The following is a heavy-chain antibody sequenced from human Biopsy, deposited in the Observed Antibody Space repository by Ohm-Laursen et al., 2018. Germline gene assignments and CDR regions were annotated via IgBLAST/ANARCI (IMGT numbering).Heavy chain of an antibody. CDR1: RDSISNYY. V-gene: IGHV4-59*08. CDR2: IYYTGST. CDR3: ARRSAANWYFNL. Sequence: SDTLSLTCTVSRDSISNYYWTWTRQSPGKGLEWIGYIYYTGSTNYNPSVKSRVAISVDTSNNQLSLRLRSVTAADAAVYYCARRSAANWYFNLWGRGTLVTVSS. J-gene: IGHJ2*01. D-gene: IGHD6-25*01.